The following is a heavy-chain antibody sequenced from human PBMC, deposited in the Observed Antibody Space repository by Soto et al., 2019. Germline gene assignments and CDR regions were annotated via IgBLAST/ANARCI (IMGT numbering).Heavy chain of an antibody. Sequence: QLQLQGSGPGLVKPSETLSLTCTVSGGSISSSSYYWGWIRQPPGKGLEWIGSIYYSGSTYYNPSLKSRVTISVDTSKNQFSLKLSSVTAADTAVYYCARRPVYGDYRFDPWGQGTLVTVSS. CDR1: GGSISSSSYY. CDR3: ARRPVYGDYRFDP. D-gene: IGHD4-17*01. V-gene: IGHV4-39*01. CDR2: IYYSGST. J-gene: IGHJ5*02.